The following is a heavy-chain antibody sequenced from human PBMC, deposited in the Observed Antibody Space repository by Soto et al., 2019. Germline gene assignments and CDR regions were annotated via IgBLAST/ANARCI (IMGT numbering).Heavy chain of an antibody. V-gene: IGHV3-73*01. CDR3: TRALLYLYGMDV. D-gene: IGHD3-3*01. CDR2: IRSKANSYAT. CDR1: GFTFSGSA. Sequence: PGGSLRLSCAASGFTFSGSAMHWVRQASGKGLEWVGRIRSKANSYATAYAASVKGRFTISRDDSKNTAYLQMNSLKTEDTAVYYCTRALLYLYGMDVWGQGTTVTVSS. J-gene: IGHJ6*02.